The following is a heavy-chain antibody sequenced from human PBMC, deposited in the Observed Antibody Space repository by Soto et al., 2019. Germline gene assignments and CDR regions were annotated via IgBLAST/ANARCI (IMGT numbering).Heavy chain of an antibody. V-gene: IGHV3-23*01. J-gene: IGHJ3*02. CDR1: GFTFSSYA. CDR2: ISGSGGST. CDR3: AKDQASRYFDWQDAFDI. Sequence: QPGGSLRLSCAASGFTFSSYAMSWVRQAPGKGLEWVSAISGSGGSTYYADSVKGRFTISRDNSKNTLYLQMNSLRAEDTAVYYCAKDQASRYFDWQDAFDIWGQGTMVTVSS. D-gene: IGHD3-9*01.